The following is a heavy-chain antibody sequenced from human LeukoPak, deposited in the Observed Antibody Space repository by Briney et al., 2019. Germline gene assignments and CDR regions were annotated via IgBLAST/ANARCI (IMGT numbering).Heavy chain of an antibody. Sequence: GGSLRLSCAASGFTFSNAWMSWVRQAPGKGLEWVGRIKSKTDGGITDYAAPVNGRFTISRDDSKNTLFLQMNSLKIEDTAVYYCTTDVWGQGTTVTVSS. CDR3: TTDV. J-gene: IGHJ6*02. CDR2: IKSKTDGGIT. V-gene: IGHV3-15*01. CDR1: GFTFSNAW.